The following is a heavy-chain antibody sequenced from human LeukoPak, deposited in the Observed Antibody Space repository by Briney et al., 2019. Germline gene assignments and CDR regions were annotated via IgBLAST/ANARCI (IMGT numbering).Heavy chain of an antibody. Sequence: SETLSLTCTVSGGSISSYYWSWIRQPSGKGLEWIGYIYYSGSTNYNPSLKSRVTISVDTSKNQFSLKLSSVTAADTAVYYCARRGHSSGLGWYYFDYWGQGTLVTVSS. D-gene: IGHD6-19*01. CDR2: IYYSGST. CDR3: ARRGHSSGLGWYYFDY. V-gene: IGHV4-59*08. J-gene: IGHJ4*02. CDR1: GGSISSYY.